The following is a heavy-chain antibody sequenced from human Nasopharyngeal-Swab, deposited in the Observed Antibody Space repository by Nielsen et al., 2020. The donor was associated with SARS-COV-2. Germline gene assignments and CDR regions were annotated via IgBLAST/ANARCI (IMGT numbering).Heavy chain of an antibody. CDR1: GGSFSGYY. CDR2: INHSGST. Sequence: SETLSLTCAVYGGSFSGYYWSWIRQPPGKGLEWIGEINHSGSTNYSPYLKSRVTISVDTSKNQFSLKLSSVTAADTAVYYCARTRYSYGFFTTGRGGYMDVWGKGTTVTVSS. D-gene: IGHD5-18*01. CDR3: ARTRYSYGFFTTGRGGYMDV. J-gene: IGHJ6*03. V-gene: IGHV4-34*01.